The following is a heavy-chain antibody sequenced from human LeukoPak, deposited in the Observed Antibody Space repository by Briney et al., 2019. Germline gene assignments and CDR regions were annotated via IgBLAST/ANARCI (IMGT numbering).Heavy chain of an antibody. CDR2: IYTSGST. CDR3: ARVTPSTTIFGVVISYYFDY. V-gene: IGHV4-61*02. CDR1: GGSISSGSYY. Sequence: SETLSLTCTVSGGSISSGSYYWGWIRQPAGKGLEWIGRIYTSGSTNYNPSLKSRVTISVDTSKSQFSLKLSSVTAADTAVYYCARVTPSTTIFGVVISYYFDYWGQGTLVTVSS. J-gene: IGHJ4*02. D-gene: IGHD3-3*01.